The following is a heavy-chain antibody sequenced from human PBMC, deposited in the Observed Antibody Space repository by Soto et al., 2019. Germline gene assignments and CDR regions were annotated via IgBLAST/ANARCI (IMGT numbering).Heavy chain of an antibody. Sequence: QVQLVQSGAEVKKPGSSVKVSCKASGGTFSRYSITWVRQAPGHGLEWIGRIIPIFGIASYAQKFQGRFTITADESTSTAYMELRSLRSEDTAVYYCAREDRDREAGLVPAAIDGMDVWGQGTTVTVSS. CDR2: IIPIFGIA. V-gene: IGHV1-69*08. J-gene: IGHJ6*02. D-gene: IGHD2-2*01. CDR1: GGTFSRYS. CDR3: AREDRDREAGLVPAAIDGMDV.